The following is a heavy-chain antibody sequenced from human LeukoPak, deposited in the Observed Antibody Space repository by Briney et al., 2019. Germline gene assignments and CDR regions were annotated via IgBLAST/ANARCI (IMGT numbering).Heavy chain of an antibody. CDR2: IYYSGST. V-gene: IGHV4-39*01. Sequence: SETLSLTCTVSGGSISSSSYYWGWIRQPPGKGLEWIGSIYYSGSTYYNPSLKSRVTISVDTSKNQFSLKLSSVTAADTAVYYCARREEIVVVNWFDPWGQGTLVTVSS. CDR3: ARREEIVVVNWFDP. CDR1: GGSISSSSYY. D-gene: IGHD3-22*01. J-gene: IGHJ5*02.